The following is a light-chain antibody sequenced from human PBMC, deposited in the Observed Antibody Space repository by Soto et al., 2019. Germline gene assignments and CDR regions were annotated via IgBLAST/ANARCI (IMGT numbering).Light chain of an antibody. CDR2: DAS. V-gene: IGKV3-11*01. J-gene: IGKJ4*01. Sequence: EIVLTQSPATLSLSPGERATLSCRASQSVSSYLAWYQQKAGQAPRLLIYDASNRATGIPARFSGSGSGTDFTLTISSLEPEDFAVYYCQQRSSWLTFGGGTKGEIK. CDR1: QSVSSY. CDR3: QQRSSWLT.